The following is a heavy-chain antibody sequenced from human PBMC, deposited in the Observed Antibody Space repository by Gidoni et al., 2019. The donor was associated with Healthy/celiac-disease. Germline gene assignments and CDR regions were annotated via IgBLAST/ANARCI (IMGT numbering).Heavy chain of an antibody. CDR3: AKSQAFGGVIGY. V-gene: IGHV3-23*01. CDR2: ISGSVGST. Sequence: EVQLLESGGGLGQPGGSLRRSSAASGFTFSSYAMSWVRQAPGKGLEWVSAISGSVGSTYYADSVKGRFTISLDNSKNPLYLHMNSLRAQDTAVYYCAKSQAFGGVIGYWGQGTLVTVSS. CDR1: GFTFSSYA. J-gene: IGHJ4*02. D-gene: IGHD3-16*01.